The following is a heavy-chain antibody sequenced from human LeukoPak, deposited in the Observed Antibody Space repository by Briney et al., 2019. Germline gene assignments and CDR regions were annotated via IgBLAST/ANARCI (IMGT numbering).Heavy chain of an antibody. CDR3: ARERVVPAAQ. D-gene: IGHD2-2*01. J-gene: IGHJ4*02. CDR2: ISSSSSTI. Sequence: GGSLTLSCAASGFTFSSYRMKWVRQAAGRGLEWVSYISSSSSTIYYADSVKGRFTISRDNAKNSLYLQMNSLRAEDTAVYYCARERVVPAAQWGQGTLVTVSS. CDR1: GFTFSSYR. V-gene: IGHV3-48*04.